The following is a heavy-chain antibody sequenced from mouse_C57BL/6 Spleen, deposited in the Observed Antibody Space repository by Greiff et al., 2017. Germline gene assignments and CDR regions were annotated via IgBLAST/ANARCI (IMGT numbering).Heavy chain of an antibody. D-gene: IGHD2-4*01. V-gene: IGHV1-4*01. CDR1: GYTFTSYT. CDR2: INPSSGYT. Sequence: QVHVKQSGAELARPGASVKMSCKASGYTFTSYTMHWVKQRPGQGLEWIGYINPSSGYTKYNQKFKDKATWTADKSSSTAYMQLSSLTSEDSAVYYCARRYDYPYAMDYGGKGTAVTVSS. CDR3: ARRYDYPYAMDY. J-gene: IGHJ4*01.